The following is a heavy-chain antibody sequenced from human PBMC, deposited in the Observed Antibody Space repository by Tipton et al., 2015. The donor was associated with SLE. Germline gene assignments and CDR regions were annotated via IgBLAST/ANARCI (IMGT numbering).Heavy chain of an antibody. CDR1: GFTFSSYA. CDR2: ISYDGTKK. J-gene: IGHJ4*02. V-gene: IGHV3-30*04. CDR3: ARGLCNGPSCGFDY. D-gene: IGHD2-2*01. Sequence: RSLRLSCAASGFTFSSYAMHWVRQAPGKGLEWVAVISYDGTKKYYADSVKGRFTISRDNSKNTLYLQMNSLRAEDTAKYYCARGLCNGPSCGFDYWGQGSLVIVPS.